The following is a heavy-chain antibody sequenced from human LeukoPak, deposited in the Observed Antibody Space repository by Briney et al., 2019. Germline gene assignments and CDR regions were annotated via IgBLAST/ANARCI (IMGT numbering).Heavy chain of an antibody. D-gene: IGHD6-6*01. CDR1: GFTFSSYW. Sequence: GGSLRLSCAASGFTFSSYWMHWVHQAPGKGLVWVSRIYSDGSSTNYADSVKGRFTISRDNSKNTLYLQMNSLRAEDTAVYYCATRYKAARGPVQHWGQGTLVTVSS. CDR2: IYSDGSST. V-gene: IGHV3-74*01. CDR3: ATRYKAARGPVQH. J-gene: IGHJ1*01.